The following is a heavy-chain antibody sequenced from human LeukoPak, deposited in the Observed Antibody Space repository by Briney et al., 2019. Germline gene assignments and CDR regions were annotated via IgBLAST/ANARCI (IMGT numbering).Heavy chain of an antibody. CDR1: GGSISNYY. J-gene: IGHJ4*02. CDR2: VSYAGSA. D-gene: IGHD5-12*01. Sequence: SETLSLTCTVSGGSISNYYWSWIRQPPGRGLEWFGSVSYAGSANYSPSVRSRATISLDTSKKQVSLKLNSVTAADTAFYFCARHVDASMSYFDLWGQGTLLTVSS. CDR3: ARHVDASMSYFDL. V-gene: IGHV4-59*08.